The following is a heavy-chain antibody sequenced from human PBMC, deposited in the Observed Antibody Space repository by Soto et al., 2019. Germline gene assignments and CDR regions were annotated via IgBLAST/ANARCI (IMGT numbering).Heavy chain of an antibody. Sequence: PSETLSLTCTVSGGSISSYYWSWIRQPPGKGLEWVGYIYYSGSTNYNPSLKSRVTISVDTSKNQFSLKLSSVTAAVTAVYYCARWYYGSGRDYNYRMYVWGQGTAVTV. D-gene: IGHD3-10*01. V-gene: IGHV4-59*01. CDR2: IYYSGST. CDR1: GGSISSYY. J-gene: IGHJ6*01. CDR3: ARWYYGSGRDYNYRMYV.